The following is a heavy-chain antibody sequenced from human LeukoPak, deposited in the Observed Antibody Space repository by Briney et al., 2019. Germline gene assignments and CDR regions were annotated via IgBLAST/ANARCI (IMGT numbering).Heavy chain of an antibody. V-gene: IGHV4-34*01. Sequence: SETLSLTCTVSGGSISSYYWSWIRQPPGKGLEWIGEINHSGSTNYNPSLKSRVTISVDTSKNQFSLKLSSVTAADTAVYYCATLSPYVWGSYRYSWGQGTLVTVSS. CDR3: ATLSPYVWGSYRYS. CDR2: INHSGST. J-gene: IGHJ4*02. CDR1: GGSISSYY. D-gene: IGHD3-16*01.